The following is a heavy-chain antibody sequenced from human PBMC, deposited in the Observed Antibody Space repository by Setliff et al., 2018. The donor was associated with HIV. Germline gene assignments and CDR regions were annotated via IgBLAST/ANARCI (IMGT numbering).Heavy chain of an antibody. Sequence: SETLSLTCAVSGYSISSGYFCGWIRQPPGKGLEWIGSLYHSGTNFYNPSLKSRVTISLDTSTNLFSLMLSSVTAADTAVYFCARLGDYDSSGYSWFDYWGQGTLVTVSS. J-gene: IGHJ4*02. V-gene: IGHV4-38-2*01. CDR2: LYHSGTN. CDR3: ARLGDYDSSGYSWFDY. D-gene: IGHD3-22*01. CDR1: GYSISSGYF.